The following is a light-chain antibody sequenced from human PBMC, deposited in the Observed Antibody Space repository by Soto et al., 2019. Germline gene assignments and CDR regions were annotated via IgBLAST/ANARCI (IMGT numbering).Light chain of an antibody. Sequence: QSVLTQPASVSGSPGQSITISCTGTSSDVGGYNYVSWYQQHPGKAPKFMIYDVSNRPSGVSTRFSGSKSGNTAPLTISGLQAEDEADYYCNSYTTSTTMIFGGGTKVTVL. CDR1: SSDVGGYNY. V-gene: IGLV2-14*01. CDR3: NSYTTSTTMI. CDR2: DVS. J-gene: IGLJ2*01.